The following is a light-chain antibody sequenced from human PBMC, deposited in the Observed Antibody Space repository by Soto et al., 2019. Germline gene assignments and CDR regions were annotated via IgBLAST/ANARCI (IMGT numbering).Light chain of an antibody. Sequence: QSALTQPASVSGSPGQSITISCTGTSSDVGSYNLVSWYQQHPGKAPKLMIYEGSKRPSGVSNRFSGSKSGNTASLTISGLQAEDEADYYCCSYAGSSNVVFGGGTKLTVL. CDR2: EGS. J-gene: IGLJ2*01. CDR3: CSYAGSSNVV. CDR1: SSDVGSYNL. V-gene: IGLV2-23*01.